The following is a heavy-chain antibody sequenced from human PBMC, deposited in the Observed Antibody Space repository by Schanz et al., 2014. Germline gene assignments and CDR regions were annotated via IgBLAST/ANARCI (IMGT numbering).Heavy chain of an antibody. CDR3: ERKVVATIGGDYDN. Sequence: EMQLLESGGGLIQPGGSLRLSCAASGFTFSTHAMSWVRQAPGKGLEWVSSISSGGGSTYYADSVKGRFTISRDNSKNTLFLQMNSLRAEDTAVYYCERKVVATIGGDYDNWGQGTLXIVSS. CDR1: GFTFSTHA. CDR2: ISSGGGST. V-gene: IGHV3-23*01. J-gene: IGHJ4*02. D-gene: IGHD5-12*01.